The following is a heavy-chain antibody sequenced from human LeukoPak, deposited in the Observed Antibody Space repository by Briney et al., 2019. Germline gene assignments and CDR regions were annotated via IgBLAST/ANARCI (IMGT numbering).Heavy chain of an antibody. V-gene: IGHV5-51*01. D-gene: IGHD5-18*01. CDR3: ARLRPRGYGYGLGNWFDP. CDR2: IYPGDSDT. CDR1: GYSFTSYW. J-gene: IGHJ5*02. Sequence: GESLKISCKGSGYSFTSYWIGWVRQMPGKGLEWMGIIYPGDSDTRYSPSFQGQVTISADKSISTAYLQWSSLKASDTAMYYCARLRPRGYGYGLGNWFDPWGQGTLVTVSS.